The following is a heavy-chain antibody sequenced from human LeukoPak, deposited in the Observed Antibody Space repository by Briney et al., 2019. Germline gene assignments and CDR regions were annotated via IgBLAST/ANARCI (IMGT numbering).Heavy chain of an antibody. D-gene: IGHD1-26*01. CDR2: ISSSGSYI. J-gene: IGHJ4*02. CDR1: GFTFSSYS. Sequence: GGSLRLSCAASGFTFSSYSMNWVRQAPGKGLEWVSSISSSGSYIYYADSVKGRFTISRDNAKNSLYLQMNSLRAEDTAVYYCARGPLSGSNDYWGQGTLVTVSS. V-gene: IGHV3-21*01. CDR3: ARGPLSGSNDY.